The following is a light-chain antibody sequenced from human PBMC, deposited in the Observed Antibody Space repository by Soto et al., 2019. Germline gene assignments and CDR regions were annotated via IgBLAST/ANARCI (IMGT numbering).Light chain of an antibody. Sequence: QSALTQPASVSGSPGQSITISCTGTSSDVGGYNYVSWYQQHPGKAPKLMIYDVSNRPSGVSNRFSVSKSGNTASLTISGLQAEDEADYYCSSYTSSITPVVFGGGTKLTVL. CDR2: DVS. CDR3: SSYTSSITPVV. V-gene: IGLV2-14*01. CDR1: SSDVGGYNY. J-gene: IGLJ2*01.